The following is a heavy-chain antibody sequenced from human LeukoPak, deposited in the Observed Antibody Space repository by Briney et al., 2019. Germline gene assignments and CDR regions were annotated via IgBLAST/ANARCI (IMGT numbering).Heavy chain of an antibody. J-gene: IGHJ6*02. Sequence: GGSLRLSCAASRFNFNNYAMNWVRQAPGKGLEWVSTISGTGVSTYYADSVKGRFTISRDNSKNTLYLQMNSLRAEDTAVYYXXXXXSGYDPGALGGMDVWGQGTTVTVSS. CDR3: XXXXSGYDPGALGGMDV. V-gene: IGHV3-23*01. CDR1: RFNFNNYA. CDR2: ISGTGVST. D-gene: IGHD5-12*01.